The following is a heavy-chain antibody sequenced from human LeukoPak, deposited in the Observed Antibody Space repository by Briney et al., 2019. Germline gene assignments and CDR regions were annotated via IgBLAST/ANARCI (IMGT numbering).Heavy chain of an antibody. Sequence: PGGSLRLSCAASGFTFTSYTMNWVRQAPGKGLEWVSSISSSSSYIYYADSVKGRFTISRDNAKNSLYLQMNSLRAEDTAVYYCARDDSAAAVFRYWGQGTLVTVSS. CDR3: ARDDSAAAVFRY. V-gene: IGHV3-21*01. CDR2: ISSSSSYI. J-gene: IGHJ4*02. D-gene: IGHD6-13*01. CDR1: GFTFTSYT.